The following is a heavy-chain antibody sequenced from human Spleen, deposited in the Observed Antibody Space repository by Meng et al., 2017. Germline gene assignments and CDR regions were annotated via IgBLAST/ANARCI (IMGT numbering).Heavy chain of an antibody. CDR3: ARRGSYDILTGYRKYYFDY. CDR1: GGSFSGYY. Sequence: GSLRLSCAVYGGSFSGYYWSWIRQPPGKGLEWIGEINHSGSTNYNPSLKSRVTISVDTSKNQFSLKLSSVTAADTAVYYCARRGSYDILTGYRKYYFDYWGQGTLVTVSS. D-gene: IGHD3-9*01. J-gene: IGHJ4*02. V-gene: IGHV4-34*01. CDR2: INHSGST.